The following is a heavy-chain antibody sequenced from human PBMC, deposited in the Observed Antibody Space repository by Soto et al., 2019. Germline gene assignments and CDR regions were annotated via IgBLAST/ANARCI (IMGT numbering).Heavy chain of an antibody. V-gene: IGHV3-23*01. CDR2: ISGSGGST. CDR3: AKDRGGRVSGGE. CDR1: GFTFSGYA. D-gene: IGHD1-26*01. Sequence: EVQLLESGGGLVQPGGSLRLSCAASGFTFSGYAMSWVRQAPGKGLEWVSAISGSGGSTYYADSVKGRFTISRDNSKNTLYLQMNSLRAEDTAVYYCAKDRGGRVSGGEWGQGTLVTVSS. J-gene: IGHJ4*02.